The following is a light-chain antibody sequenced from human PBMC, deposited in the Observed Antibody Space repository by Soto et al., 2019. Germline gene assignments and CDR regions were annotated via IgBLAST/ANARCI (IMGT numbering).Light chain of an antibody. Sequence: EIVLTQSPATLSLSPGERATLSCGASQRFVHELGWYQQKPGQAPRLLMYDASNRAPGIPDRFSGCGSGTGFTLTISSQQPEDFTVYYCQQRAKWPITFGGGTKVEIK. CDR1: QRFVHE. CDR3: QQRAKWPIT. CDR2: DAS. V-gene: IGKV3-11*01. J-gene: IGKJ4*01.